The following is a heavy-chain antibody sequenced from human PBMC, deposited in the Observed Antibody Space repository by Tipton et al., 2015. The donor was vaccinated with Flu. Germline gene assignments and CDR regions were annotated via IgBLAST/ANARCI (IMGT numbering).Heavy chain of an antibody. CDR1: GYTFTSYG. V-gene: IGHV1-18*01. CDR3: ARDLQVRATTVYYYCMDV. CDR2: ISAYNGNT. D-gene: IGHD1-26*01. J-gene: IGHJ6*02. Sequence: QLVQSGAEVKKPGASVKVSCKASGYTFTSYGISWVRQAPGQGLEWMGWISAYNGNTNYAQKLQGRVTMTTDTSTSTAYMELRSLSSDDTAVYYCARDLQVRATTVYYYCMDVWGQGTTVTVSS.